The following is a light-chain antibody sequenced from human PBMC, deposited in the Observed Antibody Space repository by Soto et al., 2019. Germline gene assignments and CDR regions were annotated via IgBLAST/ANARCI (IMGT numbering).Light chain of an antibody. V-gene: IGKV1-27*01. CDR1: QAINIY. CDR2: GAS. J-gene: IGKJ1*01. CDR3: QKYYSAPWT. Sequence: DSQMTQSPSSLSASVGDRVTITCRASQAINIYLAWYQQKPGKVPKLLIYGASTLRSGVPSRFSGSGSGTEFTLTIISLQPEDVATYYCQKYYSAPWTFGQGTRVEIK.